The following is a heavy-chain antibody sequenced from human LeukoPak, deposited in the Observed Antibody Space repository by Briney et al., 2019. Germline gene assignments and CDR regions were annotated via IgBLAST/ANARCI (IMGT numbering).Heavy chain of an antibody. Sequence: GGSLRLSCAASGFAFRNYWMSWVRQAPGEGLEWVANIKEDGSEKYYVDSVKGRFTISRDNAKNSLFLQMNSLRAEDTAVYFCARDRWGYSYGGDWGQGTQVTVSS. V-gene: IGHV3-7*01. CDR1: GFAFRNYW. CDR2: IKEDGSEK. D-gene: IGHD5-18*01. J-gene: IGHJ4*02. CDR3: ARDRWGYSYGGD.